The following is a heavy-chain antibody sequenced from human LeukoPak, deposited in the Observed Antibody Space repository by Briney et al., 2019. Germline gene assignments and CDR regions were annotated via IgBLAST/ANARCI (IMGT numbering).Heavy chain of an antibody. Sequence: GGSLRLSCAASGLRFSNYGMHWVRQAPGKGLEWVAYIRYDGSEKHHADSVKGRFTISRDNSKNTLYVQMNSLKVEDTAVYYCARDLVAASTRYFDLWGRGTLVTVSS. CDR2: IRYDGSEK. CDR3: ARDLVAASTRYFDL. CDR1: GLRFSNYG. J-gene: IGHJ2*01. V-gene: IGHV3-30*02. D-gene: IGHD6-25*01.